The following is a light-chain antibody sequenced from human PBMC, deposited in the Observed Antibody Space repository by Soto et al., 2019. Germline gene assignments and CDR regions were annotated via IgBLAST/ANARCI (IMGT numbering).Light chain of an antibody. J-gene: IGKJ1*01. V-gene: IGKV3-20*01. CDR1: QSVSSSY. CDR3: QQYGSSPWT. CDR2: GAS. Sequence: EIVLTQSPGTLSLSPGERATLSCRASQSVSSSYLAWYQQKPGQAPMPLIYGASSRAIGIPDRFSGSGSGTDFPLTISRREPEDFAVYYCQQYGSSPWTFGQGTKVEIK.